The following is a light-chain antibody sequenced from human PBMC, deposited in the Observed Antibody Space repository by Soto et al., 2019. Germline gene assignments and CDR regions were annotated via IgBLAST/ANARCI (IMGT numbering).Light chain of an antibody. CDR2: GAS. CDR3: QQYGSSPPGIT. V-gene: IGKV3-20*01. J-gene: IGKJ4*01. Sequence: EIVLTQSPGTLSLSPGERATLSCRASQSVSRSYLAWYQHKPGQAPRLLIYGASSRATGIPDRFSGSGSGKDFTITISRLQPEDVAVYYCQQYGSSPPGITFGGVTKVEIK. CDR1: QSVSRSY.